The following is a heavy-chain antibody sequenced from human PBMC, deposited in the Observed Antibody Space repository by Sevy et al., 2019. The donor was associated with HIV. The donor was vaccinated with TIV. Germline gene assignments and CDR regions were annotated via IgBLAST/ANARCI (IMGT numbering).Heavy chain of an antibody. Sequence: SETLSLTCAVYGGSFSDYSWTWIRQPPGKGLEWIGEINHRGSTYYNPSLKSRATLSVDTSKNQFSLNLSSVTAADTAVYYCVRGTGQLVIVMEDSYFDYWGQGMLVTVSS. CDR1: GGSFSDYS. CDR2: INHRGST. J-gene: IGHJ4*02. D-gene: IGHD6-6*01. CDR3: VRGTGQLVIVMEDSYFDY. V-gene: IGHV4-34*01.